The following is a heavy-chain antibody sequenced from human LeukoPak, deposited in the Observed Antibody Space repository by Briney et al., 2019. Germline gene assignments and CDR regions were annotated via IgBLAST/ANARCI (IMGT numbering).Heavy chain of an antibody. V-gene: IGHV3-23*01. CDR3: AKADGGWGVIIKD. J-gene: IGHJ4*02. CDR1: GFTFSSYA. Sequence: PGGSLRLSCAASGFTFSSYAMSWVRQAPGKGLEWVSAISGSGGSTYYADSVKGRFTISRDNSKNTLYLQVNSLRAEDTAVYYCAKADGGWGVIIKDWGQGTLVTVSS. CDR2: ISGSGGST. D-gene: IGHD3-10*01.